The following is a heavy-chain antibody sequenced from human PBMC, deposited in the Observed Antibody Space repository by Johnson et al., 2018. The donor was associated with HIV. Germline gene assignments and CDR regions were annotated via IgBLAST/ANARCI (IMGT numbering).Heavy chain of an antibody. D-gene: IGHD1-26*01. CDR2: IRNDGSNK. J-gene: IGHJ3*02. V-gene: IGHV3-30*02. CDR1: GFTFDDYT. Sequence: QMQLVESGRVVVQPGGSLRLSCAASGFTFDDYTMHWVRQAPGKGLAWVAFIRNDGSNKYYVDSVKGRFTISRDNSKNTLYLQMNSLRAEDTAVYYWARDQGVSYYAAFDIWGQGTMVTVSS. CDR3: ARDQGVSYYAAFDI.